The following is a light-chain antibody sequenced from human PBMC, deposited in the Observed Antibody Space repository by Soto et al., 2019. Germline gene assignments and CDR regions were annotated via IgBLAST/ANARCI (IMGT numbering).Light chain of an antibody. CDR3: SSYTRSTTVV. V-gene: IGLV2-14*01. J-gene: IGLJ3*02. CDR1: SSDVGGYNY. CDR2: DVS. Sequence: QSALTQPASVSGSPGQSITISCTGTSSDVGGYNYVSWYQQHPSKAPKLMIYDVSNRPSGVSNRFSGSKSGNTASLTISGLQAEDEADYYCSSYTRSTTVVFGGGTKLTVL.